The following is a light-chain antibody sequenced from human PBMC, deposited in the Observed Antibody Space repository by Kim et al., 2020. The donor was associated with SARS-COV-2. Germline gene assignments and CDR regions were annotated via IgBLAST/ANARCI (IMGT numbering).Light chain of an antibody. CDR1: SLRSYY. CDR2: GKN. CDR3: NSRDISGKNWV. Sequence: SSELTQDPAVSVALGQTVRITCQGDSLRSYYASWYQQKPGQAPVLVIYGKNNRPSGIPDRFSGSSSGNTASLTITGAQAEDEADYYCNSRDISGKNWVFGGGTKLTVL. V-gene: IGLV3-19*01. J-gene: IGLJ3*02.